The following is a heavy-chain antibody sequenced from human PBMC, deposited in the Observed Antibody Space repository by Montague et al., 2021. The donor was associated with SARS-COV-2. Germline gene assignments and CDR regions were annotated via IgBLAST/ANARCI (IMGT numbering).Heavy chain of an antibody. Sequence: SLRLSCAASGFIFSNFWMSWVRQAPGKGLEWVANIKTDESEKYYVDSVKGRFSISRDNAKNSLYLQMDNLRAEDTAIYYCAKNGGAHGLDDWGQGTSVSVSS. CDR1: GFIFSNFW. D-gene: IGHD4-23*01. CDR3: AKNGGAHGLDD. J-gene: IGHJ6*02. V-gene: IGHV3-7*01. CDR2: IKTDESEK.